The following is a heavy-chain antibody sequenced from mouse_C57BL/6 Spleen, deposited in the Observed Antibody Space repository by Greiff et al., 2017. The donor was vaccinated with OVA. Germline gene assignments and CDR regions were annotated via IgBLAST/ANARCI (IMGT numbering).Heavy chain of an antibody. V-gene: IGHV3-6*01. Sequence: EVQLVESGPGLVKPSQSLSLTCSVTGYSITSGYYWNWIRQFPGNKLEWMGYISYDGSNNYNPSLKNRISITRDTSKNQFFLKLNSVTTEDTATYYCAREANWDRYFDVWGTGTTVTVSS. D-gene: IGHD4-1*01. CDR2: ISYDGSN. CDR1: GYSITSGYY. J-gene: IGHJ1*03. CDR3: AREANWDRYFDV.